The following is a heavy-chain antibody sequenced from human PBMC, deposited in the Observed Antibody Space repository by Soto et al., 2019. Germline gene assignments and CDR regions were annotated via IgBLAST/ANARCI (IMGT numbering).Heavy chain of an antibody. J-gene: IGHJ5*02. Sequence: QVQLVQSGAEVKKPGSSVKVSCKASGGTFSSYTISWVRQAPGQGLEWMGRIIPILGIANYAQKFQGRVTITADKPTSTAYMELSSLRPEDTAVYYCARAAAAQGGWFDPWGQGTLVTVSS. V-gene: IGHV1-69*02. CDR1: GGTFSSYT. D-gene: IGHD2-2*01. CDR3: ARAAAAQGGWFDP. CDR2: IIPILGIA.